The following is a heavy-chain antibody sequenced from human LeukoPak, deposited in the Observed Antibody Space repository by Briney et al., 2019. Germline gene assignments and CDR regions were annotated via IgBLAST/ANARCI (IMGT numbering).Heavy chain of an antibody. D-gene: IGHD3-10*01. V-gene: IGHV4-59*01. CDR3: ARDLDGSGRNDY. Sequence: SETLSPTCTVSGDSISSYYWSWIRQPPGKGLEWIGYIYYSESSNYNPSLKSRVTISIDTSKNQFSLKLSSVTAAGTAVYYCARDLDGSGRNDYWGQGTLVTVSS. CDR1: GDSISSYY. J-gene: IGHJ4*02. CDR2: IYYSESS.